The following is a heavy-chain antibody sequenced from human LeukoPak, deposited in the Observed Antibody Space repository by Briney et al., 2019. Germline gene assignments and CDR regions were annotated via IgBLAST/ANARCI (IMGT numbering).Heavy chain of an antibody. J-gene: IGHJ4*02. CDR2: ISSSGSTI. Sequence: GGSLRLSCAASGFTFSDYYMSWIRQAPGKGLEWVSYISSSGSTIYYADSVKGRFTISRDNAKDSLYLQMNSLRAEDTAVYYCARAQYSGSHSPFDYWGQGTLVTVSS. CDR3: ARAQYSGSHSPFDY. D-gene: IGHD1-26*01. CDR1: GFTFSDYY. V-gene: IGHV3-11*04.